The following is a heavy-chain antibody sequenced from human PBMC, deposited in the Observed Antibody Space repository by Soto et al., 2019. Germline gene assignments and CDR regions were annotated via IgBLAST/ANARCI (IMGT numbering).Heavy chain of an antibody. CDR3: ARDWNYFFDC. Sequence: GGSLRLSCAASRFTFSNYAMHWVRQAPGKGLEWVAVIWSDGSNKYYADSVKGRFTISRDNSKNTLYLQMNSLRAEDTAVYYCARDWNYFFDCWGQGTLVTVSS. CDR1: RFTFSNYA. CDR2: IWSDGSNK. D-gene: IGHD1-1*01. V-gene: IGHV3-33*01. J-gene: IGHJ4*02.